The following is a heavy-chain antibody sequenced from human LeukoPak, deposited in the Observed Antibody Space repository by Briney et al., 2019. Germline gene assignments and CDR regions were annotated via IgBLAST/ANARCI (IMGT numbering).Heavy chain of an antibody. D-gene: IGHD3-10*01. CDR1: GGSISSSSYY. CDR2: IYYSGST. Sequence: PSETLSLTCTVSGGSISSSSYYWGWIRQPPGKGLEWIGSIYYSGSTYYNPSLKSRVTISVDTSKNQFSLKLSSVTAADTAVYYCARDAQGLDYYGLSWFDPWGQGTLVTVSS. J-gene: IGHJ5*02. V-gene: IGHV4-39*07. CDR3: ARDAQGLDYYGLSWFDP.